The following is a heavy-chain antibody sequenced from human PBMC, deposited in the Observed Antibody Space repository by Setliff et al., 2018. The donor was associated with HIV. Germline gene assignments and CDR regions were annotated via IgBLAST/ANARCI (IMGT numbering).Heavy chain of an antibody. CDR2: INSDEITK. Sequence: GGSLRLSCAASGFNFSNYWMHWVRQAPGKGLVWVSRINSDEITKFYADSVKGRFTISRDNSKNTMYLQMNTLRVEDTAVYYCARDPPGSGFHLDYWGQGTPVTVSS. CDR1: GFNFSNYW. D-gene: IGHD5-12*01. CDR3: ARDPPGSGFHLDY. J-gene: IGHJ4*02. V-gene: IGHV3-74*01.